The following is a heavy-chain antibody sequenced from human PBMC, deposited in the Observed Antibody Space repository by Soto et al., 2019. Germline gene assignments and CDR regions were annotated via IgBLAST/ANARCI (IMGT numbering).Heavy chain of an antibody. J-gene: IGHJ3*02. Sequence: GESLKISCKGRGLSFTSYWIGWVRQMTGKGLEWMGIIYPGDSDTRYSPSFQGLVTSSADNSISTAYLQWSSLKASDTAMYYCARRGAVAPSDAFDIWGQGTMVTVSS. CDR1: GLSFTSYW. D-gene: IGHD6-19*01. CDR2: IYPGDSDT. CDR3: ARRGAVAPSDAFDI. V-gene: IGHV5-51*01.